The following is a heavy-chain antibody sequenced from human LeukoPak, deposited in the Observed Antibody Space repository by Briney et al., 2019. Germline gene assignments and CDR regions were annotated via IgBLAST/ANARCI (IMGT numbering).Heavy chain of an antibody. CDR1: GFTFSSYE. Sequence: GGSLRLSCAASGFTFSSYEMNWVRQAPGKGLEWVSYFCSSGRTFYYADSVKGRFTISRDNGKNSLYLQMNSLRVEDTAVYYCARDSRGSSWFFDYWGQGALVTVSS. CDR2: FCSSGRTF. D-gene: IGHD6-13*01. J-gene: IGHJ4*02. V-gene: IGHV3-48*03. CDR3: ARDSRGSSWFFDY.